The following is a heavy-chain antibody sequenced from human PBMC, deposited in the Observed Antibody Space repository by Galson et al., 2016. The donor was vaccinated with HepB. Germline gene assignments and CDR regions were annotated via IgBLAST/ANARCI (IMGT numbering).Heavy chain of an antibody. V-gene: IGHV1-3*01. Sequence: SVKVSCKASGYSFTNYAMHWVRQAPGQRLEWMGWINRGNTEYSQKFQGRVTITRDTSATTDYMELSSLGPEDTAVYYCARDPGGSSTRFDSWGQGTLVTVSS. J-gene: IGHJ4*02. CDR2: INRGNT. D-gene: IGHD1-26*01. CDR1: GYSFTNYA. CDR3: ARDPGGSSTRFDS.